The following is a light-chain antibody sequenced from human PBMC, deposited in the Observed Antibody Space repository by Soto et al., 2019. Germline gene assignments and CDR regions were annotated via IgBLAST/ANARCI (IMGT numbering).Light chain of an antibody. V-gene: IGLV2-8*01. CDR3: SSYTSSSTLVV. CDR2: EVN. CDR1: SSDVGAYNY. J-gene: IGLJ2*01. Sequence: QSALTQPPSASGSPGQSVTISCTGTSSDVGAYNYVPWYQHHPGKAPKLMVYEVNKRPSGVPDRFSGSKSGNTASLTVSGLQAEDEADYYCSSYTSSSTLVVFGGGTKLTVL.